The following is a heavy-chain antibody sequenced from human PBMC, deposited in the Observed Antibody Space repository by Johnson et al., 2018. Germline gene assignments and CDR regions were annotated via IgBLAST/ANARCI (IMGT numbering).Heavy chain of an antibody. Sequence: VQLVQSGGGLVQPGGSLRLSCAASGFTFSRYDMHWVRQATGKGLEWVSGIGTAGDTYYLGSVKGRFTISRENVKDSLYLQMNSLRAGDTAVYYCAREAENHHYSRDVWGKGTTVTVSS. D-gene: IGHD1-14*01. V-gene: IGHV3-13*01. J-gene: IGHJ6*03. CDR1: GFTFSRYD. CDR3: AREAENHHYSRDV. CDR2: IGTAGDT.